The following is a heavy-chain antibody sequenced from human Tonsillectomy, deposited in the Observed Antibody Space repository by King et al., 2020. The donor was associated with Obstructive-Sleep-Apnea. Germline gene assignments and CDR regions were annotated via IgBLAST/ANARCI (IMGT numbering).Heavy chain of an antibody. D-gene: IGHD2-2*01. J-gene: IGHJ2*01. CDR3: ARIRGHCSTTRCYAQGYFDL. V-gene: IGHV3-7*03. CDR1: GFTFSSHW. CDR2: IKEDGSEK. Sequence: VQLVESGGGLVQPGGSLRLSCAGSGFTFSSHWMSWVRQAPGKGLEWVANIKEDGSEKNYVDSVKGRFTISRDNAQNSLYLQMNSLRAEDTALYYCARIRGHCSTTRCYAQGYFDLWGRGTLVTVSS.